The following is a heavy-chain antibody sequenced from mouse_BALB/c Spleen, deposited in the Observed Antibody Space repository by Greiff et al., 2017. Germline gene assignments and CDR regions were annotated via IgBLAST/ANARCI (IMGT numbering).Heavy chain of an antibody. V-gene: IGHV5-12-2*01. J-gene: IGHJ3*01. CDR3: ARHSYYGNYDYAMDY. CDR1: GFTFSSYT. D-gene: IGHD2-10*01. CDR2: ISNGGGST. Sequence: DVMLVESGGGLVQPGGSLKLSCAASGFTFSSYTMSWVRQTPEKRLEWVAYISNGGGSTYYPDTVKGRFTISRDNAKNTLYLQMSSLKSEDTAMYYCARHSYYGNYDYAMDYWGQGTLVTVSA.